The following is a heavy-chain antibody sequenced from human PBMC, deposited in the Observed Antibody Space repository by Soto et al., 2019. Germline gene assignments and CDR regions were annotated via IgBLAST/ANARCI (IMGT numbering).Heavy chain of an antibody. D-gene: IGHD4-4*01. Sequence: QVQLVQSGAEVKKPGSSVKVSCKTSGGTFSSYGISWVRQAPGQGLEWMGGIIPIFGTANYAQKFQGRVTITAEESPTTAYMELSSLRSEDTAVYYCARGGDGYSSYWYFDLWGRGTLVTVSS. CDR3: ARGGDGYSSYWYFDL. CDR2: IIPIFGTA. J-gene: IGHJ2*01. CDR1: GGTFSSYG. V-gene: IGHV1-69*12.